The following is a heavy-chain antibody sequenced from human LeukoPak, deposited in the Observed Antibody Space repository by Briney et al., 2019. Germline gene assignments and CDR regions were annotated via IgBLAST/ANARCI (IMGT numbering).Heavy chain of an antibody. V-gene: IGHV1-2*02. CDR3: ARRGVYSSSWYYYYYYMDV. CDR1: GYTFTSYY. J-gene: IGHJ6*03. Sequence: GASVKVSCKASGYTFTSYYMHWVRQAPGQGLEWMGWINPNSGGTNYAQKFQGRVTMTRDTSISTAYMELSRLRSDDTAVYYCARRGVYSSSWYYYYYYMDVWGKGTTVTVSS. CDR2: INPNSGGT. D-gene: IGHD6-13*01.